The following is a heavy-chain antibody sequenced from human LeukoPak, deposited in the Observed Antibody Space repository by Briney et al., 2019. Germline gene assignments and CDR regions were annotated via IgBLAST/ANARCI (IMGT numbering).Heavy chain of an antibody. D-gene: IGHD4-17*01. Sequence: GGSLRLSCSASGFTFSYYGMHWVRQAPGKGLEDVSGISSDGGSTYYADSVKGRFTISRDNSQNTLYLQMSSLRPEDTAVYYCVKGRGVLTTVTAHYFDYWGQGTLVTVSS. CDR2: ISSDGGST. V-gene: IGHV3-64D*09. CDR1: GFTFSYYG. CDR3: VKGRGVLTTVTAHYFDY. J-gene: IGHJ4*02.